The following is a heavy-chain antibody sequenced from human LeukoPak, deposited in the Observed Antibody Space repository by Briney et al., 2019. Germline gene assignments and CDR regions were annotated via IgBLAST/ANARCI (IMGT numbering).Heavy chain of an antibody. V-gene: IGHV3-21*01. CDR1: GFTFSSYS. CDR3: ARVAYSGYDFGFDY. CDR2: ISSSSSYI. Sequence: PEGSLRLSCAASGFTFSSYSMNWVRQAPGKGLEWVSSISSSSSYIYYADSVKGRFTISRDNAKNSLYLQMNSLRAEDTAVYYCARVAYSGYDFGFDYWGQGTLVTVSS. J-gene: IGHJ4*02. D-gene: IGHD5-12*01.